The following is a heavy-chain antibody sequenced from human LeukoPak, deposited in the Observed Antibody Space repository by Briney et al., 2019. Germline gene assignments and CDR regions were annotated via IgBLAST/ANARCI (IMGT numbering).Heavy chain of an antibody. V-gene: IGHV3-11*04. Sequence: PGGSLRLSCAASGFTFDDYGMSWVRQAPGKGLEWISYITGSGDTIYYADSVKGRFTISRDNAKNSLYLQMNSLRADDTAVYYCARERTTIVSGTTIGAYWGQGTLVTVSS. D-gene: IGHD2/OR15-2a*01. CDR1: GFTFDDYG. J-gene: IGHJ4*02. CDR2: ITGSGDTI. CDR3: ARERTTIVSGTTIGAY.